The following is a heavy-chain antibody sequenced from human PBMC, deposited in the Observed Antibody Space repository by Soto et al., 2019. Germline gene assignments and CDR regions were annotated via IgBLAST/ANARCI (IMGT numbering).Heavy chain of an antibody. CDR2: VNNDGTGT. CDR3: ARTSADRGSRFDP. CDR1: AFTFSSYW. Sequence: GSLRLSCAASAFTFSSYWMHWVRQAPGKGLVWVSRVNNDGTGTSYADSVKGRFTISRDNAKNTLYLQMNGLRAEDTAVYYCARTSADRGSRFDPWGQGTLVTVSS. J-gene: IGHJ5*02. V-gene: IGHV3-74*01. D-gene: IGHD2-2*01.